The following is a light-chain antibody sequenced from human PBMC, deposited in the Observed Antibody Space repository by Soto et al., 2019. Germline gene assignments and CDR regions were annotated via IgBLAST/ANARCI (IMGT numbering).Light chain of an antibody. CDR3: QHYNRYLLT. V-gene: IGKV1-5*01. CDR2: DAS. J-gene: IGKJ5*01. CDR1: QSITGW. Sequence: DIQMTQSPSTLSASVGDRVTITCRASQSITGWLAWYQQNPGKAPNLLIYDASSLESGVPSRFSGSGSGTEFTLTISSLQPDDFATYYCQHYNRYLLTCGQGTRLEIE.